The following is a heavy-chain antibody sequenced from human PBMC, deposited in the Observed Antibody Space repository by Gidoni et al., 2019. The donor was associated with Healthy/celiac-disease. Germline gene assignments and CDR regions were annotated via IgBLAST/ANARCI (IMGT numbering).Heavy chain of an antibody. Sequence: QVQLQASGPGLVKPSQTLSLTCTVSGGSISSGSYYWSWIRQHAGKGLEWIGRIYTSGSTNYNPSLKSRVTISVDTSKNQFSLELSSVTAADTAVYYCARDGGELPPGGLDPWGQGTLVTVSS. CDR1: GGSISSGSYY. J-gene: IGHJ5*02. D-gene: IGHD1-26*01. CDR2: IYTSGST. CDR3: ARDGGELPPGGLDP. V-gene: IGHV4-61*02.